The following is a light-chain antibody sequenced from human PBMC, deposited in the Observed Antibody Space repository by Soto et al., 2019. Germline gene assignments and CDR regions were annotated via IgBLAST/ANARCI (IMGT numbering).Light chain of an antibody. CDR2: EVS. Sequence: QSALTQPASVSGSPGQSITISCTGTSSDVGGYNYVSWYQQHPGKAPKLMIYEVSNRPSGVSNRFSGSKSGNTASLTISGLQEEDEADYYCSSYTSSSTRVFGGGTKVTVL. CDR1: SSDVGGYNY. V-gene: IGLV2-14*01. J-gene: IGLJ3*02. CDR3: SSYTSSSTRV.